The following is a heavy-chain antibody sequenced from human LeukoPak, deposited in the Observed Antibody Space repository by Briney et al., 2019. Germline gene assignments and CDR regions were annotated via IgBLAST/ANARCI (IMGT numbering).Heavy chain of an antibody. CDR2: ISGCDCST. D-gene: IGHD7-27*01. Sequence: GGSLRLSCAASGFTFSIHDVSWLRQATGKGLESVSLISGCDCSTHYAHPVKVRYTLSRDNYKYTVYVKLHSLSVEDSGVYFFAKDEVSWGNYYGYLGQGDLVNVFS. V-gene: IGHV3-23*01. CDR3: AKDEVSWGNYYGY. CDR1: GFTFSIHD. J-gene: IGHJ4*02.